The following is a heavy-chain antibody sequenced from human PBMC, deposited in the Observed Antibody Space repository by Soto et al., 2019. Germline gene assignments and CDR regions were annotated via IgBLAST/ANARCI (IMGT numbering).Heavy chain of an antibody. D-gene: IGHD2-21*02. CDR3: AKRGVAYCGGDCYSLFSDYYGMDV. Sequence: GGSLRLSCAASGFTFSSYAMSWVRQAPGKGLEWVSAISGSGGSTYYADSVKGRFTISRDNSKNTLYLQMNSLRAEDTAVYYCAKRGVAYCGGDCYSLFSDYYGMDVWGQGTTVTVSS. CDR2: ISGSGGST. V-gene: IGHV3-23*01. J-gene: IGHJ6*02. CDR1: GFTFSSYA.